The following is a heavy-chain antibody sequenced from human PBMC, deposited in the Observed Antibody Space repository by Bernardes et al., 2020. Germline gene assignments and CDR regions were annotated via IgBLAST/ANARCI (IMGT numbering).Heavy chain of an antibody. CDR2: IYHSGDT. V-gene: IGHV4-38-2*01. CDR3: ARARRGHADFDY. J-gene: IGHJ4*02. D-gene: IGHD2-21*02. CDR1: GYYISSDYF. Sequence: SETLSLTCAVSGYYISSDYFWGWIRQPPKKGLEWIGSIYHSGDTYYNPSLKSRVTISVDASKNQFSLKLSSLTAEDTAMYYCARARRGHADFDYWGQGTLVTVSS.